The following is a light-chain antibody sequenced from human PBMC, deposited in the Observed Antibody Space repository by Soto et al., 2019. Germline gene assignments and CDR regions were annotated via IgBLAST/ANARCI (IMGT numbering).Light chain of an antibody. CDR3: CSYVGATTYV. J-gene: IGLJ1*01. Sequence: QSVLTQPASVSGSPGQSITISCTGTSSTVGGFNVVSWYQQHPGKAPKVIIYEGIKRPSGVSNRFSGSNSGSTASLTISGLQAEDEADYYCCSYVGATTYVFGTATKVTV. CDR1: SSTVGGFNV. V-gene: IGLV2-23*01. CDR2: EGI.